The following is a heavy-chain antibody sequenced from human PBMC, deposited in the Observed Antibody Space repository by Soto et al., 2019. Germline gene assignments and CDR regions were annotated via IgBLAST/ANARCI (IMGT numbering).Heavy chain of an antibody. J-gene: IGHJ4*02. CDR3: TRGAYCGGDCYDY. Sequence: QVQLVQSGAEVKKPGASVKVSCKASGFTFTSYYMHWVRQAPAQGLEWMGIINPSGDTTNYAQEFQGRVTMTRDTSTSTVYMELSRLRSEDTAVYYCTRGAYCGGDCYDYWGQGTLVTVSS. CDR2: INPSGDTT. V-gene: IGHV1-46*03. CDR1: GFTFTSYY. D-gene: IGHD2-21*01.